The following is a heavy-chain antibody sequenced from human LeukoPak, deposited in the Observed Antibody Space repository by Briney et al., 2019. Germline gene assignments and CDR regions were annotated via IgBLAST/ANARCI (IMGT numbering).Heavy chain of an antibody. D-gene: IGHD3/OR15-3a*01. CDR3: ARGGLSDFDY. Sequence: ASVKVSCKASGGTLSSYAISWVRQAPGQGLEWMGGIIPIFGTANYAQKFQGRVTITTDESTSTAYTELSSLRSEDTAVYYCARGGLSDFDYWGQGTLVTVSS. J-gene: IGHJ4*02. CDR2: IIPIFGTA. CDR1: GGTLSSYA. V-gene: IGHV1-69*05.